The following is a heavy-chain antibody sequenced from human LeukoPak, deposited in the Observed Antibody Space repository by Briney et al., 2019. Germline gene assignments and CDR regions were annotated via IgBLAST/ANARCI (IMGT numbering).Heavy chain of an antibody. V-gene: IGHV3-53*01. CDR3: AKDGRAGWTHPYYFDY. CDR2: IYSDNT. Sequence: GGSLRLSCTVSGFTVSSNSMSWVRQAPGKGLEWVSFIYSDNTHYSDSVKGRFTISRDNSKNTLYLQMNSLRAEDTAVYYCAKDGRAGWTHPYYFDYWGQGTLVTVSS. D-gene: IGHD6-19*01. J-gene: IGHJ4*02. CDR1: GFTVSSNS.